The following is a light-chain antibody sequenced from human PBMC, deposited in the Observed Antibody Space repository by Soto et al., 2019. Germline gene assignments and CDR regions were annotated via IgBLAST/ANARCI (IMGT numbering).Light chain of an antibody. J-gene: IGKJ1*01. Sequence: IVLTQSAATLTLCPGERATLSCRASQSVSSYLAWYQQKPGQAPRLLIYDASNRATGIPARFSGSGSGTDFTLTISSLEPEDFAVYYCQQRSNWPPTFGQGTKVEIK. CDR2: DAS. CDR1: QSVSSY. V-gene: IGKV3-11*01. CDR3: QQRSNWPPT.